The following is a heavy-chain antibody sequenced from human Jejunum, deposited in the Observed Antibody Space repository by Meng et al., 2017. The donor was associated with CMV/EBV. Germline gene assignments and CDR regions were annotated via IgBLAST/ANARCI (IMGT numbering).Heavy chain of an antibody. D-gene: IGHD4/OR15-4a*01. Sequence: SCAASGLRFSTYWMSSVRQAPGKGLEWVTNIKPDGSETYYVDSVKGRLTISRDNAKNSLYLQMNSLRAEDTGVYFCARDRYGGTDYWGQGTLVTVSS. V-gene: IGHV3-7*01. CDR2: IKPDGSET. CDR3: ARDRYGGTDY. CDR1: GLRFSTYW. J-gene: IGHJ4*02.